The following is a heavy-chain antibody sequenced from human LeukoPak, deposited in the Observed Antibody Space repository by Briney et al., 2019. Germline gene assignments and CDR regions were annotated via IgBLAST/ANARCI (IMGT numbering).Heavy chain of an antibody. D-gene: IGHD3-22*01. CDR2: ISYDGSNK. Sequence: GRSLRLSCAASGFTFSSYGMHWVRQAPGKGLEWVAVISYDGSNKYYADSVKGRFTISRDSSKNTLYLQMNSLRAEDTAVYYCAKELVYYDSSGYYEGDYWGQGTLVTVSS. V-gene: IGHV3-30*18. CDR3: AKELVYYDSSGYYEGDY. J-gene: IGHJ4*02. CDR1: GFTFSSYG.